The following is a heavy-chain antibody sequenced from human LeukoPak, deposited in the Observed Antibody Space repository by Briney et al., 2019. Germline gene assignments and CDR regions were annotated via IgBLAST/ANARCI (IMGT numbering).Heavy chain of an antibody. CDR2: MDPKSGGT. J-gene: IGHJ4*02. Sequence: ASVKVSCKASGYTFTDYYMHWVRQAPGKGLEWMGWMDPKSGGTKYAQEFQGRVTLTRDTSISTAHMELSSLRSDDTAVYYCARGAGSSWFDNWGQGTLVTVSS. D-gene: IGHD6-13*01. CDR3: ARGAGSSWFDN. CDR1: GYTFTDYY. V-gene: IGHV1-2*02.